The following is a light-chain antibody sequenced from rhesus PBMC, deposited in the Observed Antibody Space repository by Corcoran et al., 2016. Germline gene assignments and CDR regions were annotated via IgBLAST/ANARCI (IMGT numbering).Light chain of an antibody. Sequence: EILLTQSPATLSLSPGERATLSCRASQSVSRSLAWYRQKPEKPPRLLIYDASKRATGIPDRFSGSGSGTDFTLTFSSLEPEDFAVYYCHQYSNWWTFGQGTKVEIK. V-gene: IGKV3-42*03. J-gene: IGKJ1*01. CDR1: QSVSRS. CDR3: HQYSNWWT. CDR2: DAS.